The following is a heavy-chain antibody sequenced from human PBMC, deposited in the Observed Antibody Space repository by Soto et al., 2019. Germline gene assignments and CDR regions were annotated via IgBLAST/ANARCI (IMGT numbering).Heavy chain of an antibody. CDR2: IYSGGST. D-gene: IGHD3-22*01. J-gene: IGHJ6*02. CDR1: GFTVSSNY. V-gene: IGHV3-53*01. CDR3: ARSRKGYDSSGYFQTAPPPNGMDV. Sequence: GGSLRLSCAASGFTVSSNYMSWVRQAPGKGLEWVSVIYSGGSTYYADSVKGRFTISRDHSKNTLYLQMNSLRAEDTAVYYCARSRKGYDSSGYFQTAPPPNGMDVWGQGTTVTVSS.